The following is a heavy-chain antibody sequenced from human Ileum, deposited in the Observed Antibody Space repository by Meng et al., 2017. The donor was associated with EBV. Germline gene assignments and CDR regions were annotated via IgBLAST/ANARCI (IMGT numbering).Heavy chain of an antibody. V-gene: IGHV1-2*06. J-gene: IGHJ4*02. CDR1: GYSFTGYN. CDR3: ERVGDSNNWVIDY. CDR2: LKPHSEPA. Sequence: QVQRVRSGAAVKTPGPPLKVSCKASGYSFTGYNMKRVGKALGQGRELMGRLKPHSEPALYAQKFQGRVTMKSDMSIRIASMAVTGMSSDDTAIYVRERVGDSNNWVIDYWGQGTLVTVSS. D-gene: IGHD5-24*01.